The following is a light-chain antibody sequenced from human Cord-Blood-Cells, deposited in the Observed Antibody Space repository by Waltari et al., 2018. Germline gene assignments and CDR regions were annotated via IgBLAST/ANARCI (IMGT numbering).Light chain of an antibody. CDR1: SSDVGGYNY. J-gene: IGLJ1*01. CDR2: EVS. Sequence: QSALTQPASVSGSPGQSITISCTGTSSDVGGYNYVYWYQQHPGKAPKLMIYEVSNRPSGVSTRFSGSKSGNTASLTISGLQAEDEADYYCSTYTSSSTLYVFGTGTKVTVL. CDR3: STYTSSSTLYV. V-gene: IGLV2-14*01.